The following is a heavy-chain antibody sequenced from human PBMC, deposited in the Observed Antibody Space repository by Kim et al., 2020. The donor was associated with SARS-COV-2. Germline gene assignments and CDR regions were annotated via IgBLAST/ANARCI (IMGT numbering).Heavy chain of an antibody. D-gene: IGHD3-22*01. J-gene: IGHJ4*02. CDR2: IKDDGTER. CDR1: GFTFSNYW. CDR3: TRVFNHYDTSDY. V-gene: IGHV3-7*01. Sequence: GGSLRLSCAASGFTFSNYWMSWARQAPGKGLEWVANIKDDGTERYSLTGRFTISRDNAKNSLYLQMNSLRAEDTAVYHCTRVFNHYDTSDYWGQGTLVTVSS.